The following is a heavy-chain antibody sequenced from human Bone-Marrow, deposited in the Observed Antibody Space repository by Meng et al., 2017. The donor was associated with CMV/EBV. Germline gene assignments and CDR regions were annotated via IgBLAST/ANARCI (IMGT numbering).Heavy chain of an antibody. V-gene: IGHV4-39*07. J-gene: IGHJ4*02. CDR1: GGPISSNYY. CDR2: LYYNGDT. D-gene: IGHD2/OR15-2a*01. Sequence: QPPLQESGPGLVKPSETLSLTCPVSGGPISSNYYWGWIRQSPGKGLEWIGSLYYNGDTYYNPSLKSRVTLSVDTSKNQFSLKLNSVIAADTAVYYCAQRIYIDSYYFDSWGQGTLVTVSS. CDR3: AQRIYIDSYYFDS.